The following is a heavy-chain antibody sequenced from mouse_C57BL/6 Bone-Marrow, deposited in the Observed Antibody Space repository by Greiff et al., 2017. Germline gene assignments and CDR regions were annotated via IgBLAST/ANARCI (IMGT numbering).Heavy chain of an antibody. V-gene: IGHV1-4*01. CDR1: GYTFTSYT. J-gene: IGHJ1*03. D-gene: IGHD1-1*01. CDR3: ARSTHYYYGSSYWYFDV. Sequence: QVQLQQSGAELARPGASVKMSCKASGYTFTSYTMHWVKQRPGQGLEWIGYINPSSGYTKYNQKFKDKATLTADKSSSTAYMQLSSLTSEDSAVYYCARSTHYYYGSSYWYFDVWGTGTTVTVSS. CDR2: INPSSGYT.